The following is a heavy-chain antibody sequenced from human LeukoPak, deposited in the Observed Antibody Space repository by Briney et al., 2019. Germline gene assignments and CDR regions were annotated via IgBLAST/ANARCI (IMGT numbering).Heavy chain of an antibody. Sequence: SVKVSCKASRGTFSRYAISWVRQAPRQGLEWMGGIIPIFGTANYAQKFQGRVTITADESTSTAYMELSSLRSEDTAVYYCARDLDILTGSPPFDIWGQGTMVTVSS. V-gene: IGHV1-69*13. CDR2: IIPIFGTA. CDR3: ARDLDILTGSPPFDI. D-gene: IGHD3-9*01. J-gene: IGHJ3*02. CDR1: RGTFSRYA.